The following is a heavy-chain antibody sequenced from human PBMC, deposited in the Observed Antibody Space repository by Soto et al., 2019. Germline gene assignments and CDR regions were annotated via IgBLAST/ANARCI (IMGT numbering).Heavy chain of an antibody. CDR3: ARGYYDSRGQSNTFDI. D-gene: IGHD3-22*01. Sequence: QVQLQESGPGLVKPSQTLSLTCTVSGGSISSGGYYWSWIRQHPGKGLEWIGYVHYSGSTNYNPSLTGRVTISVDTSKNQFSLKLRSVTAADTAIYFCARGYYDSRGQSNTFDIWGQGTMVTVSS. J-gene: IGHJ3*02. CDR2: VHYSGST. CDR1: GGSISSGGYY. V-gene: IGHV4-31*03.